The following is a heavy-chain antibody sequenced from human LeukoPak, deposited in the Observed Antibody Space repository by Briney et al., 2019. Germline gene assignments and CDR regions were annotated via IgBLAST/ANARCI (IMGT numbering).Heavy chain of an antibody. Sequence: GSLRLSCAASGFTFSSYEMNWVRQAPGKGLEWVSYISSSGSTIYYADSVKGRFTISRDNAKNSLYLQMNSLRAEDTAVYFCTREAAAGIDYWGQGTLVTVSS. D-gene: IGHD6-13*01. J-gene: IGHJ4*02. CDR3: TREAAAGIDY. CDR2: ISSSGSTI. CDR1: GFTFSSYE. V-gene: IGHV3-48*03.